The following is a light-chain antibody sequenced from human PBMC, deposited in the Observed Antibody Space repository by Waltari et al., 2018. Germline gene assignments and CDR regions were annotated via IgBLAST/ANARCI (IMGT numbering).Light chain of an antibody. Sequence: SYELTQPPSVSVSPGQTASITCSGDELGNKYVCWYQQKPGQSPIVVIFQDSKRPSGLPEQFSGSDSVNEATLTISGTQAVDVADDYCQAWDSNTGVFGTGTRVTVL. CDR3: QAWDSNTGV. CDR2: QDS. CDR1: ELGNKY. J-gene: IGLJ1*01. V-gene: IGLV3-1*01.